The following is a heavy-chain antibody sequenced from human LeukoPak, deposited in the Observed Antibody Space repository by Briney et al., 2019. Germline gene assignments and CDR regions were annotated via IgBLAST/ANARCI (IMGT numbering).Heavy chain of an antibody. CDR2: IYSSGVT. CDR3: ARLGESSGYYASDAFEI. CDR1: GCSISIGGYY. D-gene: IGHD3-22*01. Sequence: PSETLSLTCTVSGCSISIGGYYWSWIRQLPGKGLEWIGYIYSSGVTYYNPSLKSRFTISVDTSKNQFSLKLSSVTAADTAVYYCARLGESSGYYASDAFEIWGQGTMVTVSS. V-gene: IGHV4-31*03. J-gene: IGHJ3*02.